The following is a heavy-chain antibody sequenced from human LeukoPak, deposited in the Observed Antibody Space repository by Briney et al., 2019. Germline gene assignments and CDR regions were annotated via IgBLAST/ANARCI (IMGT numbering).Heavy chain of an antibody. D-gene: IGHD6-19*01. J-gene: IGHJ4*02. V-gene: IGHV1-69*13. CDR2: IIPIFGTA. CDR1: GGTFSSYA. Sequence: SVKVSCKASGGTFSSYAISWVRQAPGQGLEWMGGIIPIFGTANYAQKFQGRVTITADESTSTAYMKLSSLRSEDTAVYYCAREKGVSSVWYYWGQGTLVTVSS. CDR3: AREKGVSSVWYY.